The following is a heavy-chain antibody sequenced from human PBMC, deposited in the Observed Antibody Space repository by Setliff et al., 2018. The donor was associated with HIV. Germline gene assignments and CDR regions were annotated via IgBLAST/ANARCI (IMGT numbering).Heavy chain of an antibody. D-gene: IGHD1-1*01. V-gene: IGHV1-18*01. J-gene: IGHJ4*02. CDR3: AREQPGTYFFDY. CDR1: GYTFTSYG. Sequence: GASVKVSCKPSGYTFTSYGLSWVRQAPGQGLEWMGWISTYSDEASYAEKLQGRVTMTTDTSTSTAYMDLRSLTFDDTAVYYCAREQPGTYFFDYWGQGTLVTVSS. CDR2: ISTYSDEA.